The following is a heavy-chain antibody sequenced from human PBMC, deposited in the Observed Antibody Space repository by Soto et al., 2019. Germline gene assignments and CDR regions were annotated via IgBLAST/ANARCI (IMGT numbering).Heavy chain of an antibody. CDR1: GFTFSSYA. V-gene: IGHV3-23*01. Sequence: AGGSLRLSCAASGFTFSSYAMSWVRQAPGKGLEWVSAISGSGGSTYYADSVKGRFTISRDNSKNTLYLQMNSLRAEDTAVYYCAKAKDSSSWYPVYFQHWGQGTLVTVSS. D-gene: IGHD6-13*01. J-gene: IGHJ1*01. CDR2: ISGSGGST. CDR3: AKAKDSSSWYPVYFQH.